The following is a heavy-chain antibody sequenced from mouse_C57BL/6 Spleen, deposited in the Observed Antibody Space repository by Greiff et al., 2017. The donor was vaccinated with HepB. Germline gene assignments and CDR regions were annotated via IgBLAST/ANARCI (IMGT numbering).Heavy chain of an antibody. CDR1: GFTFSDYG. CDR3: ATYYGYDSYAMDD. Sequence: EVQLVESGGGLVKPGGSLKLSCAASGFTFSDYGMHWVRQAPEKGLEWVAYISSGSSTIYYADTVKGRFTISRDNAKNTLFLQMTSLRSEDTAMYYCATYYGYDSYAMDDWGQGTSVTVSS. CDR2: ISSGSSTI. J-gene: IGHJ4*01. V-gene: IGHV5-17*01. D-gene: IGHD2-2*01.